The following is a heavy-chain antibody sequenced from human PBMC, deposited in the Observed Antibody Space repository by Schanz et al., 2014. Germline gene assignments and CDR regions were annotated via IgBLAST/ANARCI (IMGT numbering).Heavy chain of an antibody. CDR1: EFSFSNFG. Sequence: EVRLVESGGGLVQPGGSLRLSCAASEFSFSNFGMNWVRQAPGKGLEWVSYISGSSSTKYYADSVKGRFTISRDNLKNTGYLQMNSLRAGDTAVYYCARDGRPPFYGSGEQYYWGQGTLVTVSS. J-gene: IGHJ4*02. CDR2: ISGSSSTK. CDR3: ARDGRPPFYGSGEQYY. D-gene: IGHD3-10*01. V-gene: IGHV3-48*01.